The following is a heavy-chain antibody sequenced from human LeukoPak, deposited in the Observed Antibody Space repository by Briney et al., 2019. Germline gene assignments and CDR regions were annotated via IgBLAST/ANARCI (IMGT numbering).Heavy chain of an antibody. CDR1: GFTFSRYW. D-gene: IGHD3-22*01. Sequence: GGSLRVSCEASGFTFSRYWMSWVRQAPGKGLEWVANIKQDGSEKYYVDSVKGRFTISRDNAKNSLYLQMNSLRAEDTAVYYCARDGSGHYYVDDYWGQGILVTVSS. J-gene: IGHJ4*02. CDR2: IKQDGSEK. CDR3: ARDGSGHYYVDDY. V-gene: IGHV3-7*01.